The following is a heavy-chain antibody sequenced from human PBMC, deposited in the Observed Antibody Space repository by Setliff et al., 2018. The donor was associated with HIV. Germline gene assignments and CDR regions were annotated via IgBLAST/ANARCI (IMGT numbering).Heavy chain of an antibody. CDR2: IHHSGTA. CDR1: GGSITRTPYY. CDR3: AKSSPSIGYITDC. J-gene: IGHJ4*02. D-gene: IGHD5-12*01. V-gene: IGHV4-39*07. Sequence: SETLSLTCTVSGGSITRTPYYWGWIRQPPGKGLEWIGSIHHSGTAYDNPSLKSRVTISVDTSKNHLFLNLTSVTTADTAVYFCAKSSPSIGYITDCWGQGAPVTVSS.